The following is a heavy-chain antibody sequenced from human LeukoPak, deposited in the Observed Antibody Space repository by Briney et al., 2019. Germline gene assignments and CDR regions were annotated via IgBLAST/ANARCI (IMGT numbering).Heavy chain of an antibody. Sequence: PSETLSLTCTVSGDSIRRDNYYWGWIRQPPGKGLEWIGSIYYSGSTYYNPSLKSRVSISVDPSKSQFSLKLTSVPAADTAVYYCATHPLLDYWGQGSLVTVSS. CDR1: GDSIRRDNYY. CDR2: IYYSGST. J-gene: IGHJ4*02. D-gene: IGHD3-16*02. V-gene: IGHV4-39*01. CDR3: ATHPLLDY.